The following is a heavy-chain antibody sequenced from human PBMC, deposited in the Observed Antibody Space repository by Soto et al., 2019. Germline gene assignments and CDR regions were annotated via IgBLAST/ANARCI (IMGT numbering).Heavy chain of an antibody. CDR3: ARESNTDYYYGMDV. CDR2: IWYDGSNK. CDR1: GFTFSSYG. D-gene: IGHD4-4*01. J-gene: IGHJ6*02. Sequence: QVQLVESGGGVVQPGRSLRLSCAASGFTFSSYGMHWVRQAPGKGLEWVAVIWYDGSNKYYADSVKGRFTISRDNSKNTLYRQMNSLRAEDTAVYYCARESNTDYYYGMDVWGQGTTVTVSS. V-gene: IGHV3-33*01.